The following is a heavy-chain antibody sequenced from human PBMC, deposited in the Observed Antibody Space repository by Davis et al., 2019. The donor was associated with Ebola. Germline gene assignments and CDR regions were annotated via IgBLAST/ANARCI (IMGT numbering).Heavy chain of an antibody. CDR3: AREMSSGYFFDY. CDR2: ISSSSSYI. V-gene: IGHV3-21*01. Sequence: GESLKISCAASGFTFSSYSMNWVRQAPGKGLEWVSSISSSSSYIYYADSVKGRFTISRDNAKNSLYLQMNSLRAEDTAVYYCAREMSSGYFFDYWGQGTLVTVSS. CDR1: GFTFSSYS. D-gene: IGHD3-22*01. J-gene: IGHJ4*02.